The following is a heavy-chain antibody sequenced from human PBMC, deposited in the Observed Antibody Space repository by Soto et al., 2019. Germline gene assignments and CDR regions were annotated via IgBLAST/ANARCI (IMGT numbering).Heavy chain of an antibody. Sequence: ASVKVSCKASGGSFSSDASSWGRQAPGQGLEWMGWINPNSGGTNFAQKFQGWVTMTRDTSISTAYMELSRLRSDDTAVYYCARGERGYSYGSYYYYSGMDVWRQGTTVPVSS. CDR3: ARGERGYSYGSYYYYSGMDV. J-gene: IGHJ6*02. D-gene: IGHD5-18*01. CDR1: GGSFSSDA. V-gene: IGHV1-2*04. CDR2: INPNSGGT.